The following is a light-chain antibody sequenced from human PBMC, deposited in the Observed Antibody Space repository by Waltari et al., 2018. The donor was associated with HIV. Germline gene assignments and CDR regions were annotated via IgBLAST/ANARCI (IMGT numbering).Light chain of an antibody. J-gene: IGLJ2*01. CDR2: EIT. CDR1: STDSRFYLY. V-gene: IGLV2-14*03. Sequence: QSALTPPASVSGFLGQSINISCTGLSTDSRFYLYVSCYQQRPGKIPRLIIFEITNRPSGDSDHFSGSRSGNSAALIFSGRESGDEAHYYCASNRLDYTLIFGGGTKLTVL. CDR3: ASNRLDYTLI.